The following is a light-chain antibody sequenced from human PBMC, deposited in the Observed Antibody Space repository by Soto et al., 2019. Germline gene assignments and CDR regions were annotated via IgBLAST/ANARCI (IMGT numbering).Light chain of an antibody. Sequence: EIVLTQSPGTLSLSPGQRATLSSGATQSVCDNHLAWYRQTPGQPPRLLIYGASSRATGIPDRFSGSGSGADFTLTINRLAREDFAFYYCQQYGSSPKTFGQGTKVDI. J-gene: IGKJ1*01. V-gene: IGKV3-20*01. CDR3: QQYGSSPKT. CDR2: GAS. CDR1: QSVCDNH.